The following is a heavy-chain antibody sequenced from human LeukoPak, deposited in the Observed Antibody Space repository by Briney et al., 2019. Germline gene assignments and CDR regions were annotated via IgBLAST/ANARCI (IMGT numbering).Heavy chain of an antibody. CDR3: ARHYAMDV. CDR1: GFTFSNYA. V-gene: IGHV3-23*01. J-gene: IGHJ6*02. CDR2: ISASGETK. Sequence: GGSLRLSYAASGFTFSNYAMTWVRQAPGKGLEWVSVISASGETKPYADSVKGRFTVSRDNSKNTLYVQLNSLRAEDTAVYYCARHYAMDVWGQGTTVTVSS.